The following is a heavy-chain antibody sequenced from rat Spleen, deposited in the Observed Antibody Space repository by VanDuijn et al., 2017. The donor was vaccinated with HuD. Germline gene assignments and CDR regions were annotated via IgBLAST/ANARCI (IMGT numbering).Heavy chain of an antibody. J-gene: IGHJ2*01. Sequence: QVQLKESGPGLVQPSQTLSLTCTVSGFSLTSYTVSWVRQPPGKGLEWIAAISSGGSTYYNPALKSRLSISRDTSKSQVFLKMNSLQTEDTAMYFCARSLGSWGQGVMVTVSS. D-gene: IGHD5-1*01. CDR2: ISSGGST. CDR1: GFSLTSYT. CDR3: ARSLGS. V-gene: IGHV2-6*01.